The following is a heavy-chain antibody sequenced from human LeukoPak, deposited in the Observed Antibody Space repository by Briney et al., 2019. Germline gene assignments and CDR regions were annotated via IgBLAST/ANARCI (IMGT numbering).Heavy chain of an antibody. CDR1: GGSISSGDYY. CDR3: ASEQGDILTGVIDY. V-gene: IGHV4-30-4*01. Sequence: SQTLSLTCTVSGGSISSGDYYWRWIRQPPGKGLEWIGYIYYSGSTYYNPSLKSRVTISVDTFKNQFSLKLSSVTAADTAVYYCASEQGDILTGVIDYWGQGTLVTVSS. CDR2: IYYSGST. J-gene: IGHJ4*02. D-gene: IGHD3-9*01.